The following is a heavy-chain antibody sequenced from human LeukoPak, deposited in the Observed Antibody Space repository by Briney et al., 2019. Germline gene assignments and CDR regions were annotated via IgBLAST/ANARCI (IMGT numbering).Heavy chain of an antibody. CDR3: ARVGPTTRPPEYYMDV. CDR1: GCTFTGYY. J-gene: IGHJ6*03. CDR2: INPNSGDT. V-gene: IGHV1-2*02. Sequence: GASVKVSCKASGCTFTGYYMHWVRQAPGQGLEWMGWINPNSGDTNYAQKFQGRVTMTRDTSISTAYMELSRLRSDDTAVYYCARVGPTTRPPEYYMDVWGKGTTVTVSS. D-gene: IGHD4/OR15-4a*01.